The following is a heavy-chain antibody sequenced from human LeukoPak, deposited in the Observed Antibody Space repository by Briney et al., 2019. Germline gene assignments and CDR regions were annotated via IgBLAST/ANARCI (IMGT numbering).Heavy chain of an antibody. CDR3: ARGGSPPEALGDVFGI. Sequence: GGSLRLSCAASGFTISSYWIHWVRQVPGKGLVWVSRINNDGSSTIYADSVKGRFTIYRDNAKNTLYLQMNSLRGEDTAVYYCARGGSPPEALGDVFGIWGQGTMVTVSS. CDR2: INNDGSST. V-gene: IGHV3-74*01. D-gene: IGHD1-26*01. J-gene: IGHJ3*02. CDR1: GFTISSYW.